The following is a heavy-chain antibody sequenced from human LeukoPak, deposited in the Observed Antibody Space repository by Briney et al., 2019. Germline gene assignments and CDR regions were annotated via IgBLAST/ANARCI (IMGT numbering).Heavy chain of an antibody. D-gene: IGHD3-22*01. V-gene: IGHV3-74*01. J-gene: IGHJ5*02. CDR3: ARDWGYYYDSSGYYNWFDP. Sequence: GGSLRLSCAASGFTFSSYWMHWVRQAPGKGLVWVSRINSDGSSTSYGDSVKGRFTISRDNAKNTLYLQMNSLRAEDTAVYYCARDWGYYYDSSGYYNWFDPWGQGTLVTVSS. CDR1: GFTFSSYW. CDR2: INSDGSST.